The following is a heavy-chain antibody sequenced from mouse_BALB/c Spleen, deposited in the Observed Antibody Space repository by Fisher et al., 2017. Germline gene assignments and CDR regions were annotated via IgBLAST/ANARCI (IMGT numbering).Heavy chain of an antibody. Sequence: KFKGKATLTADKSSSTAYMQLSSLTSVDSAVYYCARGGDYRYGGNAMDYWGQGTSVTVSS. D-gene: IGHD2-14*01. V-gene: IGHV1-80*01. CDR3: ARGGDYRYGGNAMDY. J-gene: IGHJ4*01.